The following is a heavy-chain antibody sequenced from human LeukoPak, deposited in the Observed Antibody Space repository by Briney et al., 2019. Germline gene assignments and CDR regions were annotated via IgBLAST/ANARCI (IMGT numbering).Heavy chain of an antibody. Sequence: SETLSLTCTVSGGSISSGSYYWSWIRQPAVKGLEWIGRIYTSGSTNYNPSLKSRVTISVDTSKNQFSLKLSSVTAADTAVYYCARVGVMRSIHPLDYWGQGTLVTVSS. CDR2: IYTSGST. J-gene: IGHJ4*02. CDR1: GGSISSGSYY. CDR3: ARVGVMRSIHPLDY. V-gene: IGHV4-61*02. D-gene: IGHD3-16*01.